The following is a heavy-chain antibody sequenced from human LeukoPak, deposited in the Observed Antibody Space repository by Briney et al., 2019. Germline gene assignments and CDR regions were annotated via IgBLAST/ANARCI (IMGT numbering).Heavy chain of an antibody. CDR3: ARDNSGSYSY. D-gene: IGHD1-26*01. Sequence: GGSLRLSCAASGFTFRTYGMNWVRQAPGKGLEWVSVIGGSGSTYYADSVKGRFTISRDNSKNTLYLQMNSLRAEDTAVYYCARDNSGSYSYWGQGTLVTVSS. CDR2: IGGSGST. CDR1: GFTFRTYG. V-gene: IGHV3-23*01. J-gene: IGHJ4*02.